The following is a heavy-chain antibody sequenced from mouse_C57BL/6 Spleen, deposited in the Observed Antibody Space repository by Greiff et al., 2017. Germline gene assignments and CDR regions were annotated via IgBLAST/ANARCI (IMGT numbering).Heavy chain of an antibody. CDR3: ARYGYHVDY. V-gene: IGHV1-69*01. CDR2: IDPSDSYT. J-gene: IGHJ2*01. CDR1: GYTFTSYW. Sequence: QVQLKQSGAELVMPGASVKLSCKASGYTFTSYWMHWVKQRPGQGLEWIGEIDPSDSYTNYNQKFKGKSTLTVDKSSSTAYMQLSSLTSEDSAVYYCARYGYHVDYWGQGTTLTVSS. D-gene: IGHD2-2*01.